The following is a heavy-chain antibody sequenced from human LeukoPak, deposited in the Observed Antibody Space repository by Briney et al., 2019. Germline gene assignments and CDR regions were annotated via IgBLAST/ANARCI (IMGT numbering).Heavy chain of an antibody. D-gene: IGHD2-15*01. V-gene: IGHV3-43*02. Sequence: GALRLSCAASGFTFEDYGMHWVRQAPGKGLEWVSLISGDGTSTYYAESVKGRFTISRDNRKNSLYLQITSLRPEDTALYYCARARGVVVAARNWFDPWGQGTLVTVSS. CDR3: ARARGVVVAARNWFDP. CDR2: ISGDGTST. J-gene: IGHJ5*02. CDR1: GFTFEDYG.